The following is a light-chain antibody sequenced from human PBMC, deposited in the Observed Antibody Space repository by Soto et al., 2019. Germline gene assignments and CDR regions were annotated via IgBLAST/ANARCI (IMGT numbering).Light chain of an antibody. CDR3: TSYSTSNSYV. Sequence: QSALTQPASVSGSPGQSITISCTGSSSDVGGYNFVSWYQQHPGKAPKLMIYEVSNRPSGVSNRFSGSKAGNTASLTISGLQAEDEAYYYCTSYSTSNSYVFGAGTKLTVL. CDR1: SSDVGGYNF. V-gene: IGLV2-14*01. CDR2: EVS. J-gene: IGLJ1*01.